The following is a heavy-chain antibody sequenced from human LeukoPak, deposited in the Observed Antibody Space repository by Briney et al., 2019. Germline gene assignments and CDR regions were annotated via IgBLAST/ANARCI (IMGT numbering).Heavy chain of an antibody. CDR1: GFTVSSNY. V-gene: IGHV3-66*02. CDR3: AREHQLLYLDY. Sequence: GGSLRLSCAASGFTVSSNYMSWVRQAPGKGREWVSVIYSGGSTYYADSVKGRFTISRDNSKNTLYLQMNSLRAENTAVYYCAREHQLLYLDYWGQGTLVTVSS. CDR2: IYSGGST. J-gene: IGHJ4*02. D-gene: IGHD2-2*01.